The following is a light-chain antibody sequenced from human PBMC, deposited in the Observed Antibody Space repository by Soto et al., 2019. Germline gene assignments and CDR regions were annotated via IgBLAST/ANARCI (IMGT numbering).Light chain of an antibody. V-gene: IGKV3-11*01. J-gene: IGKJ4*01. Sequence: ENVLTQSAATLSLSPGERATLSCRASQSVSSYLAWYQQKPGQAPRLLIYDASNRATGIPARFSGSGSGTDITLTISSLEPEDFAVYYCQQRSNWPPGLTFGGGTKVDIK. CDR1: QSVSSY. CDR2: DAS. CDR3: QQRSNWPPGLT.